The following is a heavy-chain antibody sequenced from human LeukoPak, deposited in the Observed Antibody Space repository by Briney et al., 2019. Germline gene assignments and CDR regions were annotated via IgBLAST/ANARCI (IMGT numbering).Heavy chain of an antibody. J-gene: IGHJ5*02. Sequence: SETLSLTCTVSGGSISSYYWSWIRQPPGKGLEWIGEINHSGSTNYNPSLKSRVTISVDTSKNQFSLKLSSVTAADTAVYYCARGIPLVHSSSSIGWFDPWGQGTLVTVSS. CDR1: GGSISSYY. D-gene: IGHD6-6*01. CDR3: ARGIPLVHSSSSIGWFDP. CDR2: INHSGST. V-gene: IGHV4-34*01.